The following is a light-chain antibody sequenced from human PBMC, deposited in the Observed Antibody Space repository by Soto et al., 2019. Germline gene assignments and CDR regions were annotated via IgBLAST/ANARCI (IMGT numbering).Light chain of an antibody. CDR3: QQSYTTPRT. V-gene: IGKV1-39*01. Sequence: DIQLTQSPPSLSASVGDRVSITCRASQNIDNYLNWYQQKSGKAPTLLIYAASSLQSGVPLRFSGSGSGTDFTLTITNIQPEDVSTYYCQQSYTTPRTFGKGTKVDIK. CDR2: AAS. J-gene: IGKJ1*01. CDR1: QNIDNY.